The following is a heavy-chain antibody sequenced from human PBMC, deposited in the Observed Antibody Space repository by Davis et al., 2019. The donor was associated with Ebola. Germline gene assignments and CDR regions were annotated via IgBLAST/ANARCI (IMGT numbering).Heavy chain of an antibody. Sequence: GESLKISCAASGFTFSNYWMHWVRQAPGKGLVWVSHINGDGSSTNYADSVKGRFTISRDNSKNTLYLQMNSLRAEDTAVYYCARARFEFPAILEWLFFDYWGQGTLVTVSS. CDR1: GFTFSNYW. V-gene: IGHV3-74*01. CDR3: ARARFEFPAILEWLFFDY. CDR2: INGDGSST. J-gene: IGHJ4*02. D-gene: IGHD3-3*01.